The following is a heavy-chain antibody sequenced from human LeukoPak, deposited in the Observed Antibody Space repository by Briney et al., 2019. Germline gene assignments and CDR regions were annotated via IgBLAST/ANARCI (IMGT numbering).Heavy chain of an antibody. J-gene: IGHJ6*03. CDR1: GGSISSYY. CDR3: ARHLVLSVYYYMDV. D-gene: IGHD2-8*02. V-gene: IGHV4-59*08. Sequence: SETLSLTCTVSGGSISSYYWSWIRQPPGKGLEWIGYIYYSGSTNYSPSLKSRVTISVDTSKNQFSLKLSSVTAADTAVYYCARHLVLSVYYYMDVWGKGTTVTVSS. CDR2: IYYSGST.